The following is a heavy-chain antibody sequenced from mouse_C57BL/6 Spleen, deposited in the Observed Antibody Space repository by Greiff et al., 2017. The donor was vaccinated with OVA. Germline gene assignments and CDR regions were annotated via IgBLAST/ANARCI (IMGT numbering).Heavy chain of an antibody. CDR3: ARVYDYDFDY. CDR2: INPYNGGT. CDR1: GYTFTDYY. D-gene: IGHD2-4*01. Sequence: EVQLQQSGPVLVKPGASVKMSCKASGYTFTDYYMNWVKQSHGKSLEWIGVINPYNGGTSYNQKFEGKATLTVDKSSSTAYMELNSLTSEDSAVYYCARVYDYDFDYWGQGTTLTVSS. V-gene: IGHV1-19*01. J-gene: IGHJ2*01.